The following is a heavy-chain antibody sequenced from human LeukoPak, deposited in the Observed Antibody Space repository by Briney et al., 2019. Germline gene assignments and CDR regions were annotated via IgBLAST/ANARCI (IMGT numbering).Heavy chain of an antibody. Sequence: ASVKVSCKASGYTFASYGISWVRQAPGQGLEWMGWISAYNGNTNYAQKLQGRVTMTTDTSTSTAYMELRSLRSDDTAVYYCARHVPKTYYYDSSGFFFDYWGQGTLVTVSS. CDR3: ARHVPKTYYYDSSGFFFDY. V-gene: IGHV1-18*01. CDR2: ISAYNGNT. D-gene: IGHD3-22*01. CDR1: GYTFASYG. J-gene: IGHJ4*02.